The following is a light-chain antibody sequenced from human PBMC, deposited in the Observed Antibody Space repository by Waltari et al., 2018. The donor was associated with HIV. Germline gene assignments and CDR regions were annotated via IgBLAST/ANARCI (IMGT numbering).Light chain of an antibody. CDR2: KDS. Sequence: SYELTQPPSVSVSPGQTARITCSGDALPKQYAYWYQQKPGQAPGLVIYKDSERPSGIPERFSGSSSGTTVTLTISGVQAEDEADYYCQSADSSGTYPAVFGGGTKLTVL. CDR3: QSADSSGTYPAV. CDR1: ALPKQY. V-gene: IGLV3-25*03. J-gene: IGLJ2*01.